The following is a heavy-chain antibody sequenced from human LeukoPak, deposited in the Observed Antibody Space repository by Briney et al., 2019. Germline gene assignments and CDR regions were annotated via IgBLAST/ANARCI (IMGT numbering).Heavy chain of an antibody. Sequence: GGSLRLSCAASGFTFSSYAMSWVRQAPGKGLKWVSAISGSGGSTYYADSVKGRFTISRGNSKNTLYLQMNSLRAEGTAVYYCASLWFGELYYYYGMDVWGQGTTVTVSS. V-gene: IGHV3-23*01. CDR3: ASLWFGELYYYYGMDV. J-gene: IGHJ6*02. CDR2: ISGSGGST. CDR1: GFTFSSYA. D-gene: IGHD3-10*01.